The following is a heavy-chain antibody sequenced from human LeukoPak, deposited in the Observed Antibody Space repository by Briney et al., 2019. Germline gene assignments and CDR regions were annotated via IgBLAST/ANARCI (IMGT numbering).Heavy chain of an antibody. J-gene: IGHJ4*02. CDR1: GYSISTGYY. CDR3: ARDLQGPFDY. D-gene: IGHD5-24*01. CDR2: IYYSGST. Sequence: PSETLSLTCTVSGYSISTGYYWDWIRQPPGKGLEWIGSIYYSGSTYYNPSLKSRVTISVDTSKNQFSLKLSSVTAEDTAVYYCARDLQGPFDYWGQGTLVTVSS. V-gene: IGHV4-38-2*02.